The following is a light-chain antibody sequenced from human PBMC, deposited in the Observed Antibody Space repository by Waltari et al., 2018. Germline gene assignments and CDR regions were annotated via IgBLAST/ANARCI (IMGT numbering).Light chain of an antibody. J-gene: IGLJ3*02. CDR3: SSYSTSGSWM. Sequence: QSALTQPASVSGSPGQSIPIPCTGPSSNIGHYNLFPWFQHHPGKVPQLVMYYVTKRPSGISDRFSGSKSGNTASLTISTLQADDEADYYCSSYSTSGSWMFGGGTKVTVL. V-gene: IGLV2-23*02. CDR2: YVT. CDR1: SSNIGHYNL.